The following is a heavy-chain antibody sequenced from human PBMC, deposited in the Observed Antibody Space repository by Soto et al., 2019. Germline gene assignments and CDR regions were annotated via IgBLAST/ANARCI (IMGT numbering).Heavy chain of an antibody. J-gene: IGHJ4*02. CDR2: ISGSGGST. D-gene: IGHD2-21*01. CDR3: AKQGAPGGVVAPSEIDY. CDR1: GFTFSSYA. V-gene: IGHV3-23*01. Sequence: GGSLRLSCAASGFTFSSYAMSWVRQAPGKGLEWVSAISGSGGSTYYADSVKGRFTISRDNSKNTLYLQMNSLRAEDTAVYYCAKQGAPGGVVAPSEIDYWGQGTLVTVSS.